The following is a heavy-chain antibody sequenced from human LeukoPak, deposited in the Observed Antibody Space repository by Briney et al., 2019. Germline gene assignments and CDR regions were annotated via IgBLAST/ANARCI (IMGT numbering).Heavy chain of an antibody. J-gene: IGHJ4*02. CDR2: IYYSGST. CDR3: ARGEYSSSWYAAYFDY. D-gene: IGHD6-13*01. Sequence: PSETLSLTCTVSGGSISSSSYYWGWIRQLPGKGLEWIGSIYYSGSTYYNPSLKSRVTISVDTSKNQFSLKLSSVTAADTAVYYCARGEYSSSWYAAYFDYWGQGTLVTVSS. CDR1: GGSISSSSYY. V-gene: IGHV4-39*07.